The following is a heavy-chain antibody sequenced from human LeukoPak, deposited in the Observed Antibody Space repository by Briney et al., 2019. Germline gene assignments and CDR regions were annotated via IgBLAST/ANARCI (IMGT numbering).Heavy chain of an antibody. CDR2: IIPIFGTA. CDR1: GGTFSSYA. D-gene: IGHD2-2*01. J-gene: IGHJ5*02. V-gene: IGHV1-69*13. Sequence: GASVKVSCKASGGTFSSYAISWVRQAPGQGLEWMGGIIPIFGTANYAQKFQGRVTITADESTSTAYMELSSLRSEDTAVYYCASQVRGVAVPAAPFDPWGQGTLVTVSS. CDR3: ASQVRGVAVPAAPFDP.